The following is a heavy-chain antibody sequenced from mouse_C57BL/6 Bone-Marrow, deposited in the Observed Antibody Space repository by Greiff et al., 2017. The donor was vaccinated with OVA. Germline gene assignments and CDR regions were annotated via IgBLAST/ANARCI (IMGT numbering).Heavy chain of an antibody. Sequence: VQLQQSGAELVRPGASVKLSCTASGFNIKDDYMHWVKQRPEQGLEWIGWIDPENGDTEYASKFQGKATITADTSSNTAYLQLSSLTSEDTAVYYCTRDGSSWFAYWGQGTLVTVSA. V-gene: IGHV14-4*01. CDR2: IDPENGDT. J-gene: IGHJ3*01. D-gene: IGHD1-1*01. CDR1: GFNIKDDY. CDR3: TRDGSSWFAY.